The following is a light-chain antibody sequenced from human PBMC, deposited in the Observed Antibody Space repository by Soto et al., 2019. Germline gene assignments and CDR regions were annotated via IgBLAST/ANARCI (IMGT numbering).Light chain of an antibody. V-gene: IGKV3-20*01. J-gene: IGKJ1*01. CDR3: QKYGSSASWT. CDR2: GAS. Sequence: EIVLTQSPGTLSLSPGERATLSCRASQSISSSYLAWYQQKPGQAPRLFIYGASSRATGIPDRFSGSGSGTDFTLTISRLEPEDFAVYYCQKYGSSASWTFGQGTKVEIK. CDR1: QSISSSY.